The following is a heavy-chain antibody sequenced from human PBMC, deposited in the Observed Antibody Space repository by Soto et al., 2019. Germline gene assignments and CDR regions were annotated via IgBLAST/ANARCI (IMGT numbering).Heavy chain of an antibody. J-gene: IGHJ5*02. CDR1: GGAIGSHY. Sequence: SLTCTISGGAIGSHYWTWIRQPAGKGLEWIGRIYGSGSTKYNPSLQSRVTMSLDTSKNQFSLRLESVTAADTAVYYCARGQRFSDWFDPWGQGTLVTSPQ. D-gene: IGHD3-3*01. V-gene: IGHV4-4*07. CDR3: ARGQRFSDWFDP. CDR2: IYGSGST.